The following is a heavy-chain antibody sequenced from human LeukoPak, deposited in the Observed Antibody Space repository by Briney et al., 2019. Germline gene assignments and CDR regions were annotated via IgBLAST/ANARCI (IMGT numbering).Heavy chain of an antibody. D-gene: IGHD3/OR15-3a*01. J-gene: IGHJ4*02. Sequence: SETLSLTCTVSGGSISSRSYYWCGIRQPPGEGLVGIGSIYYSGSTYYNPSLKSRVTISVDTSKNQFSLKLSSVTAADTAVYYCARHVWTRSGYFDYWGQGTLVTVSS. CDR1: GGSISSRSYY. V-gene: IGHV4-39*01. CDR3: ARHVWTRSGYFDY. CDR2: IYYSGST.